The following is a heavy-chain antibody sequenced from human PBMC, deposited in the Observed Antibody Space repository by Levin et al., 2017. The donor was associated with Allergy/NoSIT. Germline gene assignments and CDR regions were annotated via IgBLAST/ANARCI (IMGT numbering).Heavy chain of an antibody. CDR2: IYYSGST. J-gene: IGHJ4*02. CDR3: ARHRSDILTGSMFDY. V-gene: IGHV4-59*08. Sequence: SETLSLTCTVSGGSISSYYWSWIRQPPGKGLEWIGYIYYSGSTNYNPSLKSRVTISVDTSKNQFSLKLSSVTAADTAVYYCARHRSDILTGSMFDYWGQGTLVTVSS. D-gene: IGHD3-9*01. CDR1: GGSISSYY.